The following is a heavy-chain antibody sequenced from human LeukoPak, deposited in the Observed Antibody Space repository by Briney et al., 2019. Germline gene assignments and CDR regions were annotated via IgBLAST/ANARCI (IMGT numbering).Heavy chain of an antibody. CDR2: INHSGST. CDR3: AAHRAYSSGWYPITDY. Sequence: SETLSLTCAVYGGSFSGYYWSWIRQPPGKGLEWTGEINHSGSTNYNPSLKSRVTISVDTSKNQFSLKLSSVTAADTAVYYCAAHRAYSSGWYPITDYWGQGTLVTVSS. V-gene: IGHV4-34*01. D-gene: IGHD6-19*01. J-gene: IGHJ4*02. CDR1: GGSFSGYY.